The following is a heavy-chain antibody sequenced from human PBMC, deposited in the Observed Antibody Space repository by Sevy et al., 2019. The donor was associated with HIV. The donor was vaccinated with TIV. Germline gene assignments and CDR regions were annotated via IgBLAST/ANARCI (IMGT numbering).Heavy chain of an antibody. J-gene: IGHJ4*02. CDR1: GFTFSIYW. CDR2: INSDGSST. CDR3: VREGGGGYSYGFDY. D-gene: IGHD5-18*01. V-gene: IGHV3-74*01. Sequence: PGGSLRLSCAASGFTFSIYWMHWVRQVPGKGLVWVSRINSDGSSTRYADSVKGRFTFSRDNAKNTLYLQMNSLRAEDTAVYYCVREGGGGYSYGFDYWGQGTLVTVSS.